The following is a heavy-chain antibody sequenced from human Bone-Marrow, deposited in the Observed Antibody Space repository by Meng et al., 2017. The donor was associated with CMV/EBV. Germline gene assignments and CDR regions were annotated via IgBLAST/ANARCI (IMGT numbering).Heavy chain of an antibody. D-gene: IGHD2-2*01. CDR1: GYAFSRFW. V-gene: IGHV3-7*03. CDR3: ARWGREYQVPRRGTDV. Sequence: GGSLRLSCVGSGYAFSRFWMSWVRQAPGKGLEWVANIKQDGSEKRYVDSVRGRFTISRDNAKNSLYLQMNSLRVEDTAVYHCARWGREYQVPRRGTDVWGKGTTVTFYS. J-gene: IGHJ6*04. CDR2: IKQDGSEK.